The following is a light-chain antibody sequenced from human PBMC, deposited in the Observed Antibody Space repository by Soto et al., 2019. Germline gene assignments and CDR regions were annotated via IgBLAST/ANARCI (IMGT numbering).Light chain of an antibody. V-gene: IGKV3-20*01. CDR3: QQYAHLPIT. Sequence: VLTQSPVTLSLSPGERATLSCRASQSLGSGYLAWYQQKAGQAPRLLIYDATSGATGIPDRFSGSGSGTDFALTISRVEAEDFAVYYCQQYAHLPITFGQGTNVEI. CDR2: DAT. J-gene: IGKJ1*01. CDR1: QSLGSGY.